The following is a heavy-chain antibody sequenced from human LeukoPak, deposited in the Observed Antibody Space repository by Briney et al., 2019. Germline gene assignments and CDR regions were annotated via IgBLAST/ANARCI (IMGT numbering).Heavy chain of an antibody. CDR1: GYTFTSYG. D-gene: IGHD3-10*01. Sequence: ASVKVSCNASGYTFTSYGISWVRQAPGPGLEWMGWISAYNGNTNYAQKLQGRVTMTTDTSTSTAYMELRSLRSDDTAVYYCARDRYYYGSGSYYFLEDYWGQGTLVTVSS. CDR2: ISAYNGNT. V-gene: IGHV1-18*04. J-gene: IGHJ4*02. CDR3: ARDRYYYGSGSYYFLEDY.